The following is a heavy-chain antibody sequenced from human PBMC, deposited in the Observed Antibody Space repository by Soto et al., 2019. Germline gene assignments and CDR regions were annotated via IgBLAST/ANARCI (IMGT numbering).Heavy chain of an antibody. V-gene: IGHV4-39*01. CDR2: MYYSGSS. J-gene: IGHJ4*02. CDR1: GGSISSSSYY. D-gene: IGHD5-18*01. Sequence: PSETLSLTCTVSGGSISSSSYYWGWIRQPPGKGLEWIGIMYYSGSSYYNPSLKSRGTVSVDTSKTQFSLKLSSVTAADTAEYYCVGSHRGYIYGHTTFDYWGQGTLVTVSS. CDR3: VGSHRGYIYGHTTFDY.